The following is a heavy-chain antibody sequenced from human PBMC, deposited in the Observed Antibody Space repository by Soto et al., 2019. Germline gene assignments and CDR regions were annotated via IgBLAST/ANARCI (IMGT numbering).Heavy chain of an antibody. D-gene: IGHD3-16*01. CDR3: ARDELRLGELSFYGMDV. CDR1: GGTFSSYA. Sequence: QVQLVQSGAEVKKPGSSVKVSCKASGGTFSSYAISWVRQAPGQGLEWMGGIIPIFGTAYYAQKFQGRVTITADESTSTAYMELSSLRSEDTAVYYCARDELRLGELSFYGMDVWGQGTTVTVSS. CDR2: IIPIFGTA. J-gene: IGHJ6*02. V-gene: IGHV1-69*01.